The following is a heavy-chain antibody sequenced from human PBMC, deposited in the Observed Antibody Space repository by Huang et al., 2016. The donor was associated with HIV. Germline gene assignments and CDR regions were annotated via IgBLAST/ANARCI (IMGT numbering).Heavy chain of an antibody. CDR2: ISYGGRPE. V-gene: IGHV3-30*09. Sequence: QVQLVESGGGVVRSGGSLRLSCAGSGFTFRSHAIHWARQTPGKGLEWGWIISYGGRPEHMGDIVDDQFAISRENTRNTVSLQMSSLKPENTCVYFSGRDPAAITETTSHYYYFLGVWGNGTTVIVSS. J-gene: IGHJ6*03. D-gene: IGHD4-17*01. CDR1: GFTFRSHA. CDR3: GRDPAAITETTSHYYYFLGV.